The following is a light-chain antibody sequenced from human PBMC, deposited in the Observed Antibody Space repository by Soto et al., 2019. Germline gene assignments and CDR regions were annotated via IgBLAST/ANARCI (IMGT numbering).Light chain of an antibody. CDR1: SSDSDVGGYNY. V-gene: IGLV2-11*01. J-gene: IGLJ3*02. Sequence: QSVLTQPRSVSGSPGQSVTISCTGTSSDSDVGGYNYVSWYQHHPGKAPKLMIYDVSKWPSGVPDRFSGSKSGNAASLTISGLQAEDEADYYCCSYAGSYTWVFGRGTKLTVL. CDR3: CSYAGSYTWV. CDR2: DVS.